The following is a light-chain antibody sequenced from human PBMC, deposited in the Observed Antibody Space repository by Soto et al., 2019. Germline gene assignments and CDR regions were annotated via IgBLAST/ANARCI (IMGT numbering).Light chain of an antibody. CDR3: QQYNKWPPWT. CDR1: QSVSSS. V-gene: IGKV3-15*01. CDR2: GAS. Sequence: EIVLTQSPGTLSLSPGERATLSCRASQSVSSSLAWYQQKPGQAPRLLIYGASTRATGIPARFSGSGSGTEFTLTISSLQSEDFAVYYCQQYNKWPPWTFGQGTKLEIK. J-gene: IGKJ2*01.